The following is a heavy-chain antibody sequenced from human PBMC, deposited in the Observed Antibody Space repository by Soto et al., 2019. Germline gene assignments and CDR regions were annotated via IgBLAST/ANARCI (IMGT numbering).Heavy chain of an antibody. V-gene: IGHV1-8*02. D-gene: IGHD3-3*01. CDR3: ARGIFLEWLSFGMDV. J-gene: IGHJ6*02. CDR2: MNPNNGNT. CDR1: GYTFTTYG. Sequence: EASVKVSCKTSGYTFTTYGVTWVRQAPGQGLEWMGWMNPNNGNTSYAQKFQGRVTMTRNTSISTAYMELSSLRSEDTAVYYCARGIFLEWLSFGMDVWGQGTTVTVSS.